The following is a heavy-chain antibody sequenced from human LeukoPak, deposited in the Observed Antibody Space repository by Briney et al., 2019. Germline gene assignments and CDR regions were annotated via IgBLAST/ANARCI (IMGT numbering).Heavy chain of an antibody. D-gene: IGHD2-8*01. CDR1: GGSISSYY. V-gene: IGHV4-59*08. Sequence: PSETLSLTCTVSGGSISSYYWSWIRQPPGKGLEWIGYIYYSGSTIYNPSLKSRVTISVDTSKNQFSLKLSSVTAADTAVYYCARHNGRWSSVDYWGQGTLVTVSS. J-gene: IGHJ4*02. CDR3: ARHNGRWSSVDY. CDR2: IYYSGST.